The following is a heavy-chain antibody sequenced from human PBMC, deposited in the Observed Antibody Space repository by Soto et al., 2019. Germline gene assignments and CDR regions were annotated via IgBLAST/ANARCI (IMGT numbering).Heavy chain of an antibody. Sequence: QVQLVESGGGLVKPGGSLRLSCAASGFTFSDYYMSWIRQAPGKGLAWVSYISSSSSYTNYADSVKGRFTISRDNAKNSLYMQMNSLRDEDTAVYYCARDRRGEYFYDSSGYHPYFDYWGQGTLVTVSS. CDR2: ISSSSSYT. D-gene: IGHD3-22*01. CDR3: ARDRRGEYFYDSSGYHPYFDY. CDR1: GFTFSDYY. J-gene: IGHJ4*02. V-gene: IGHV3-11*06.